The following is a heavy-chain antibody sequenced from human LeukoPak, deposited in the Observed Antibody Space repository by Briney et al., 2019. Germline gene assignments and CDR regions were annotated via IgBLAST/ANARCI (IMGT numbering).Heavy chain of an antibody. D-gene: IGHD5-12*01. CDR2: IYYSGST. V-gene: IGHV4-59*01. Sequence: SETPSLTCTVSGGSISSYYWSWIRQPPGKGLEWIGYIYYSGSTNYNPSLKSRVTISVDTSKNQFSLKLSSVTAADTAVYYCARGYSGYDLDYWGQGTLVTVSS. J-gene: IGHJ4*02. CDR1: GGSISSYY. CDR3: ARGYSGYDLDY.